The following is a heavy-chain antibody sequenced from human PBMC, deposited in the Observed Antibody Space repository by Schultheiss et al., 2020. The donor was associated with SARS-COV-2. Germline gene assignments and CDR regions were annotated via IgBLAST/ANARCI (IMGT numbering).Heavy chain of an antibody. V-gene: IGHV3-30*18. J-gene: IGHJ4*02. D-gene: IGHD1-7*01. CDR3: AKGSDNWNYENYFDH. CDR2: MSYNGNNK. CDR1: GFTFSSYA. Sequence: GGSLRLSCAASGFTFSSYAMHWVRQAPGKGLEWVAVMSYNGNNKFYADSVRGRFTISRDNSKNTLYLQMNSLRGEDTAVYYCAKGSDNWNYENYFDHWGQGTLVTVSS.